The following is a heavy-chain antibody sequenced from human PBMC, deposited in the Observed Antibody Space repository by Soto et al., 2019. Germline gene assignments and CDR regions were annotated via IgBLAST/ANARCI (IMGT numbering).Heavy chain of an antibody. V-gene: IGHV1-24*01. CDR1: GYTLTELS. CDR3: ATGDDFWSGYSPIYYGMDV. Sequence: ASVKVSCKVSGYTLTELSMHWVRQAPGKGLEWMGGFDPEGGETIYAQKFQGRVTMTEDTSTDTAYMELSSLRSEDTAVYYCATGDDFWSGYSPIYYGMDVWGQGTKVTVSS. D-gene: IGHD3-3*01. J-gene: IGHJ6*02. CDR2: FDPEGGET.